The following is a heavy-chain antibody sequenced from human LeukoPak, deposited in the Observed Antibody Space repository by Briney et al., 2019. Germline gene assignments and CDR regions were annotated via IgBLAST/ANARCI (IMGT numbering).Heavy chain of an antibody. Sequence: ASVKVSCKASGYTFTSYGISWVRQAQGQGREGMGWMSAYNGKRNYAQKLQGRVTITTEKATRKEYMEKRSLRSDDTAVYYCARDQVVTTRNYYYYYMDVWGKGTTVTVSS. CDR1: GYTFTSYG. V-gene: IGHV1-18*01. J-gene: IGHJ6*03. CDR3: ARDQVVTTRNYYYYYMDV. CDR2: MSAYNGKR. D-gene: IGHD4-23*01.